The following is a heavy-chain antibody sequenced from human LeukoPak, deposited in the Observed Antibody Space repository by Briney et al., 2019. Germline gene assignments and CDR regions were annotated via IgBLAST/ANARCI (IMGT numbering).Heavy chain of an antibody. V-gene: IGHV1-2*02. CDR3: ARDLSGVNYGDYGG. CDR1: GYTFTGYY. D-gene: IGHD4-17*01. Sequence: ASVKVSCKASGYTFTGYYMHWVRQAPGQGLEWMGWINPNSGGTNYAQRFQGRVTMTRDTSISTAYMELSRLRSDDTAVYYCARDLSGVNYGDYGGWGQGTLVTVSS. CDR2: INPNSGGT. J-gene: IGHJ4*02.